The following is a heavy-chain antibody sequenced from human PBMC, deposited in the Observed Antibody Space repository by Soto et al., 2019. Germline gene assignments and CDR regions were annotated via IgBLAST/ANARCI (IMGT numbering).Heavy chain of an antibody. CDR2: IYHSGST. D-gene: IGHD2-21*02. J-gene: IGHJ6*02. Sequence: PKKFSDTNTVKHESINSNNCSNCVRHPPGKGLEWIGEIYHSGSTNYNPSLKSRVTISVDKSKNQFSLKLSSVTAADTAVYYCARDLWGYCGTDCYPLDVWGQGTTVT. CDR3: ARDLWGYCGTDCYPLDV. CDR1: HESINSNNC. V-gene: IGHV4-4*03.